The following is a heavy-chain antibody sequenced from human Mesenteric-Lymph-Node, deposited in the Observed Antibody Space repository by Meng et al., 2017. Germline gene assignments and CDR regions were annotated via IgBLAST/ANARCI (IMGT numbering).Heavy chain of an antibody. J-gene: IGHJ5*02. V-gene: IGHV4-39*07. D-gene: IGHD3-10*01. CDR2: IYYSGST. Sequence: SETLSLTCTVSGGSISSSSYYWGWIRQPPGKGLEWIGSIYYSGSTYYNPSLKSRVTISVDTSKNQFSLKLSSVTAADTAVYYCARDGHYGSGSYYGVNWFDPWGQGTLVTVSS. CDR3: ARDGHYGSGSYYGVNWFDP. CDR1: GGSISSSSYY.